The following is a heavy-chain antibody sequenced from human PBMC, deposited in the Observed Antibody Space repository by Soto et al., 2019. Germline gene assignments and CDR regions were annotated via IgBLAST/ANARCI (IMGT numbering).Heavy chain of an antibody. V-gene: IGHV2-5*02. Sequence: QITLKESGPTLVKPTLTLTLTCTFSGFSLNTYGVGVGWIRQPPGKALEWLALIYWDDDKRYSPSLKSRLTITKDTSKNQVVLTMTNMDPVDTVTYYCARALGSWGAYYFDYWGQGTLVTVSS. D-gene: IGHD3-16*01. CDR1: GFSLNTYGVG. CDR2: IYWDDDK. J-gene: IGHJ4*02. CDR3: ARALGSWGAYYFDY.